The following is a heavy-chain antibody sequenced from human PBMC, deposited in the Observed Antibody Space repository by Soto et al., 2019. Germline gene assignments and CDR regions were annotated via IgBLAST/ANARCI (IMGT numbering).Heavy chain of an antibody. CDR3: ARDGYCSGGSCYSVPVFDY. D-gene: IGHD2-15*01. V-gene: IGHV3-33*01. CDR1: GFTFSSYG. Sequence: QVQLVESGGGVVQPGRSLRLSCAASGFTFSSYGMHWVRQAPGKGLEWVAVIWYDGSNKYYADSVKGRFTISRDNSKNTLYLQMNGLGDEDTAVYYCARDGYCSGGSCYSVPVFDYWGQGTLVTVSS. J-gene: IGHJ4*02. CDR2: IWYDGSNK.